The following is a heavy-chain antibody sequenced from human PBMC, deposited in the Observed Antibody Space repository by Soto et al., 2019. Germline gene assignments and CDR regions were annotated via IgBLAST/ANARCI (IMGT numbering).Heavy chain of an antibody. Sequence: GGSLRLSXAASGFTFNNYWMHWVRQAPGKGLVWVSRINIEGSTTDYADSVRGRFAISRDNAKNTLYLQINSLRDEDTAVYYCTRDRGGNFYGGFDYWGRGTLVTVSS. D-gene: IGHD1-26*01. J-gene: IGHJ4*02. V-gene: IGHV3-74*01. CDR3: TRDRGGNFYGGFDY. CDR1: GFTFNNYW. CDR2: INIEGSTT.